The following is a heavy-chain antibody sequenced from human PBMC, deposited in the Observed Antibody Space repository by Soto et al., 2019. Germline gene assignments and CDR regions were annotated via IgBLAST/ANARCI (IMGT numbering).Heavy chain of an antibody. CDR2: IFYSGVT. CDR3: ARVGSSGWSPDY. V-gene: IGHV4-59*01. CDR1: GGSISCYY. Sequence: SETLSLTCTVSGGSISCYYWTWIRQPPGKGLEWIGYIFYSGVTNYNPSLKSRVTLSVDTSKNQFSLKLRSVTAADTAVYYCARVGSSGWSPDYWGRGTLVTVSS. D-gene: IGHD6-19*01. J-gene: IGHJ4*02.